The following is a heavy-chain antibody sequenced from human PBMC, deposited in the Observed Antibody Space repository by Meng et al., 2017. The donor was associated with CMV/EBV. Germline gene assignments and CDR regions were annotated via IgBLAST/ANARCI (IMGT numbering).Heavy chain of an antibody. CDR3: ARAGVLVWFRDPVGPDY. CDR1: GFTFDDYG. Sequence: GESLKISCAASGFTFDDYGMSWVRQAPGKGLEWVSGINWNGGSTGYADSVKGRFTISRDNAKNSLYLQMNSLRAEDTAVYYCARAGVLVWFRDPVGPDYWGQGTLVTVSS. CDR2: INWNGGST. J-gene: IGHJ4*02. D-gene: IGHD3-10*01. V-gene: IGHV3-20*04.